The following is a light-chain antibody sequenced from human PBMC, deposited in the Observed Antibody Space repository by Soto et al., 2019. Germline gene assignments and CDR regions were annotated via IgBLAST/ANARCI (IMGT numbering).Light chain of an antibody. Sequence: EIVLTQSPATLSLSLGERATLSCKASQSVNTYVGWYQQKPGQAPRLLISEASDRATGIPARFSGSGSGTDFTRTISSLEPEDFAVYHCQHRGTFGQGTRLEIK. CDR1: QSVNTY. CDR3: QHRGT. V-gene: IGKV3-11*01. J-gene: IGKJ5*01. CDR2: EAS.